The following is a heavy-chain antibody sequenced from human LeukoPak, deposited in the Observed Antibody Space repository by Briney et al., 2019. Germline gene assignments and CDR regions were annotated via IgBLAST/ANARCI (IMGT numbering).Heavy chain of an antibody. D-gene: IGHD4/OR15-4a*01. Sequence: PGGSLRLSCAASGFVFSDSTIHWVRQASGKGLEWVGRIRRKANNYATAYASSVEGRFTLSRDDSKNTAYLQMNSLKSEDTAVYYCVRGATSGAYYGFDVWGQGATVTVSS. CDR1: GFVFSDST. J-gene: IGHJ6*02. V-gene: IGHV3-73*01. CDR3: VRGATSGAYYGFDV. CDR2: IRRKANNYAT.